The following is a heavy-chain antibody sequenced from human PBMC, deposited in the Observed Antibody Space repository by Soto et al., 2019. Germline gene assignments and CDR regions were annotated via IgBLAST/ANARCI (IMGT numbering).Heavy chain of an antibody. V-gene: IGHV4-31*03. CDR2: IYHSGST. Sequence: PSDTLSLTCTVSGGSISSGGYYWSWIRQHPGKGLEWIGYIYHSGSTYYNPSLKSRVTISVDTSKNQFSLKLSSVTAADTAVYYCARAHGDPQHNWFDPWGQGTLVTVSS. CDR3: ARAHGDPQHNWFDP. J-gene: IGHJ5*02. D-gene: IGHD4-17*01. CDR1: GGSISSGGYY.